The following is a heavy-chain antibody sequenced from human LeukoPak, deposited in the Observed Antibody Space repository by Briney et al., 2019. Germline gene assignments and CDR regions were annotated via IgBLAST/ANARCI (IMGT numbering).Heavy chain of an antibody. CDR3: AKALSLYYYDSSGIYY. CDR1: GFTFSSYA. CDR2: ISGSGGST. J-gene: IGHJ4*02. V-gene: IGHV3-23*01. D-gene: IGHD3-22*01. Sequence: GGSLRLSCAASGFTFSSYAMSWVRQAPGKGLEWVSAISGSGGSTYYADFVKCRFTTSRDNSKNTLYLQMNSLRAEATAVYYCAKALSLYYYDSSGIYYWGQGTLVTVSS.